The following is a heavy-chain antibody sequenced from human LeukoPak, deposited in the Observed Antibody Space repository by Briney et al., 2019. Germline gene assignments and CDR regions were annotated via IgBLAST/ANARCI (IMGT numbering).Heavy chain of an antibody. CDR2: INHSGST. J-gene: IGHJ4*02. CDR3: ARGVVPAARLDY. CDR1: GGSFSGYY. V-gene: IGHV4-34*01. Sequence: SSETLSLTCAVYGGSFSGYYWSWIRQPPGKGLEWIGEINHSGSTNYNPSLKSRVTISVDTSKNQFSLKLSSVTAADTAVYYCARGVVPAARLDYWGREPWSPSPQ. D-gene: IGHD2-2*01.